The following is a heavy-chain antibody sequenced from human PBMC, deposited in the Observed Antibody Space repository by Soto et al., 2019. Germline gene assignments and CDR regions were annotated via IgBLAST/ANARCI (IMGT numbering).Heavy chain of an antibody. D-gene: IGHD3-10*01. CDR2: MNPNSGNT. CDR1: GYTFTNYD. V-gene: IGHV1-8*01. CDR3: ARGLITMVRGVIIAWFDP. Sequence: ASVKVSCKASGYTFTNYDINWVRQATGQGLEYLGWMNPNSGNTGYVQKFQGRVTMTRNTSISTAYMELSSLRSEDTAVYYCARGLITMVRGVIIAWFDPWGQGTLVTVSS. J-gene: IGHJ5*02.